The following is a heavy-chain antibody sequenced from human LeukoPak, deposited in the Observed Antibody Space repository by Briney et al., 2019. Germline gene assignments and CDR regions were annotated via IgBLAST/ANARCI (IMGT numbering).Heavy chain of an antibody. V-gene: IGHV3-9*01. CDR3: AKAKEVATMFGPIDY. D-gene: IGHD5-12*01. CDR2: ISWNSGSI. J-gene: IGHJ4*02. CDR1: GFTFDDYA. Sequence: PGGSLRLSCAASGFTFDDYAMHWVRQAPGKGLEWVSGISWNSGSIGYADSVKGRFTISRDNAKNSLYLQMSSLRAEDTALYYCAKAKEVATMFGPIDYWGQGTLVTVSS.